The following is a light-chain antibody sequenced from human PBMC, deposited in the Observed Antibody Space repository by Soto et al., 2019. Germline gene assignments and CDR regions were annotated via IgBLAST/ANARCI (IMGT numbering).Light chain of an antibody. J-gene: IGKJ5*01. CDR2: GAS. Sequence: IQMTQSPSSLSASVGDRVTITCQATQDIRKYLNWYQHQPGKAPKLLIHGASSLQSGVPSRFTGSGSGTEFTLTISSLQPDDFATYYCQQYNTYSTFGQGTRLEIK. V-gene: IGKV1-16*01. CDR1: QDIRKY. CDR3: QQYNTYST.